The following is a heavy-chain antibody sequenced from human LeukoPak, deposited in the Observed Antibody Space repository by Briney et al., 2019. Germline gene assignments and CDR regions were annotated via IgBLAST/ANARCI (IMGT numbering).Heavy chain of an antibody. D-gene: IGHD3-10*01. CDR3: ARDLRTIMETDYYYYMDV. V-gene: IGHV4-39*07. CDR1: GGSISSSSYY. CDR2: VYYKGNT. J-gene: IGHJ6*03. Sequence: SETLSLTCTVSGGSISSSSYYWGWIRQPPGKGLEWIGSVYYKGNTYYIPSLKSRVTISVDTSKNQFSLKLSSVTAADTAVYYCARDLRTIMETDYYYYMDVWGKGTTVTVSS.